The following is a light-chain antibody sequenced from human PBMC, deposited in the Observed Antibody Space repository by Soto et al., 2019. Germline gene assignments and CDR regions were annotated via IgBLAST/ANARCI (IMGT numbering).Light chain of an antibody. Sequence: EIVLTQSPGTLSLSPGERATLSCRASQSVSSSYLAWYQQKPGQAPRLLIYGASSRATGIPGRFSGSGSGTDFTLTISRLEPEDFAVYYCQKYGSSLWTFGQGTKVDI. CDR2: GAS. CDR3: QKYGSSLWT. J-gene: IGKJ1*01. V-gene: IGKV3-20*01. CDR1: QSVSSSY.